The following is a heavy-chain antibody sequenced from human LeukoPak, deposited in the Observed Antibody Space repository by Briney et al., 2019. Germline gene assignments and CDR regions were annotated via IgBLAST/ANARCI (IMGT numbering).Heavy chain of an antibody. V-gene: IGHV3-48*01. CDR3: AKRGYYYDSSGYYYFDY. CDR2: ISSSSRTI. Sequence: HPGGSLRLSCAASGXSFSSYNMNWVRRAPGKGLEWVSYISSSSRTIYYADSVKGRFTISRDNSKNTLYLQMNSLRAEDTAVYYCAKRGYYYDSSGYYYFDYWGQGTLVTVSS. D-gene: IGHD3-22*01. CDR1: GXSFSSYN. J-gene: IGHJ4*02.